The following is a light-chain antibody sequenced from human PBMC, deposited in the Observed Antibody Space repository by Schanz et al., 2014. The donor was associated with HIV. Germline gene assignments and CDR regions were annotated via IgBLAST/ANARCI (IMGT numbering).Light chain of an antibody. CDR3: SSLSTSGAPV. CDR2: EVD. Sequence: QSALTQPPSASGSPGQSVTISCTGTSSDVGGHDRVSWYQQYPGKAPKLLIYEVDKRPSGVPDRFSGSKSGNTASLTVSGLQAEDEADYYCSSLSTSGAPVFGTGTKLTVL. V-gene: IGLV2-8*01. CDR1: SSDVGGHDR. J-gene: IGLJ1*01.